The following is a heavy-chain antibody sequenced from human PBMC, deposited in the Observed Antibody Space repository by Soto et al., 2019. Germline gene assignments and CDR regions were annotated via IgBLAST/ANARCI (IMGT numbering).Heavy chain of an antibody. CDR3: AADTGDIEVVPATT. Sequence: GGSLRLSCVASGFTFDTYALNWVRQAPGKGLEWVSAIGSSGSTYYADSVKGRFTISRDTPKKTLYLQMNSLRVEDTAMYYCAADTGDIEVVPATTWGQGTLVTVSS. CDR2: IGSSGST. D-gene: IGHD2-15*01. J-gene: IGHJ4*02. CDR1: GFTFDTYA. V-gene: IGHV3-23*01.